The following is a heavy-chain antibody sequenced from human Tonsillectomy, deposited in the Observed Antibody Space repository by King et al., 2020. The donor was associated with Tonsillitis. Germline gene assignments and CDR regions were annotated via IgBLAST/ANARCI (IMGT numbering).Heavy chain of an antibody. CDR1: GFTVSSNY. D-gene: IGHD1-26*01. V-gene: IGHV3-53*01. CDR2: IYSGGST. CDR3: ARDLMGATAGFDY. J-gene: IGHJ4*02. Sequence: VQLVESGGGLIQPGGSLRLSCAASGFTVSSNYMTWVRQAPGKGLEWVSVIYSGGSTYYPDSVKGRFTISRDNSKNTLYLQMNSLRAEDTAVYYCARDLMGATAGFDYWGQGTLVTVSS.